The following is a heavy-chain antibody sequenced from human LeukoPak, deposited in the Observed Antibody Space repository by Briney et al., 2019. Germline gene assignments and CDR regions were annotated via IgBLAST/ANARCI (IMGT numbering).Heavy chain of an antibody. CDR2: IIPIFGTA. V-gene: IGHV1-69*06. D-gene: IGHD5-18*01. CDR1: GGTFSSYA. J-gene: IGHJ3*02. Sequence: SVKVSCKASGGTFSSYAISWVRQAPGQGLEWMGRIIPIFGTANYAQKFQGRVTITADNSTSTAYMELSSLRSEDTAVYYCARGGTAMVTEYDAFDIWGQGTMVTVSS. CDR3: ARGGTAMVTEYDAFDI.